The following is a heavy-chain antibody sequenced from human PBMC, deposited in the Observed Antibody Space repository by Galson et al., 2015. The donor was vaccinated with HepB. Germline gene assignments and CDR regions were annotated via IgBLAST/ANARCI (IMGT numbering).Heavy chain of an antibody. D-gene: IGHD6-19*01. V-gene: IGHV3-48*02. Sequence: SLRLSCAASGFTFSDYDMTWVRQAPGKGLEWVSYISRRSSTMYYADSVKGRFTISRDNAKNSLYLQMNSLRDEDTAVYYCARGGGWHEFWGQGTLVTVSS. CDR1: GFTFSDYD. CDR3: ARGGGWHEF. CDR2: ISRRSSTM. J-gene: IGHJ4*02.